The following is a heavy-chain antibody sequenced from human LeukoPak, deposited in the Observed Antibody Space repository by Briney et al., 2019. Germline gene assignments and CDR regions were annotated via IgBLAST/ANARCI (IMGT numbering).Heavy chain of an antibody. CDR3: ARASGDTVDTTTMGSY. J-gene: IGHJ4*02. D-gene: IGHD5-18*01. Sequence: PGGSLRLSCAASGFTFSTYSMNWVRQAPGKGLEWVSSISSSSAYIYYADSVKGRSTISRDNAKNSLYLQMNSLRAEDTAVYYCARASGDTVDTTTMGSYWGQGTLVTVSS. CDR1: GFTFSTYS. V-gene: IGHV3-21*01. CDR2: ISSSSAYI.